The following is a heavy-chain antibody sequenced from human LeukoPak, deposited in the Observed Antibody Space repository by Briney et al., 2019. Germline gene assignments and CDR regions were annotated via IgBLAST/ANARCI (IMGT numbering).Heavy chain of an antibody. D-gene: IGHD3-22*01. CDR1: GGSFSGYY. CDR2: INHSGST. J-gene: IGHJ4*02. Sequence: SETLSLTCAVYGGSFSGYYWSWTRQPPGKGLEWIGEINHSGSTNYNPSLKSRVTISVDTSKNQFSLKLSSVTAADTAVYYCARGVRYYDSSGYEVGYFDYWGQGTLVTVSS. V-gene: IGHV4-34*01. CDR3: ARGVRYYDSSGYEVGYFDY.